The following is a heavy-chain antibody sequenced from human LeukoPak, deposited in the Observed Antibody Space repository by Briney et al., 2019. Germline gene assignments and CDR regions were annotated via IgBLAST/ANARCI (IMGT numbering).Heavy chain of an antibody. CDR1: GGSISSSSYY. CDR2: IYYSGST. D-gene: IGHD3-10*01. J-gene: IGHJ4*02. V-gene: IGHV4-61*01. Sequence: SETLSLTCTVSGGSISSSSYYWSWIRQPPGKGLEWIGYIYYSGSTNYNPSLKSRVTISVDTSKNQFSLKLSSVTAADTAVYYCARAPYGSGSYFDYWGQGTLVTVSS. CDR3: ARAPYGSGSYFDY.